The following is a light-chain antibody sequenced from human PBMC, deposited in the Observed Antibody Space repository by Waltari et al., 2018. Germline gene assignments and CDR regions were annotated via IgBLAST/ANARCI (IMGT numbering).Light chain of an antibody. CDR1: QNINRY. J-gene: IGKJ2*01. CDR2: DAS. V-gene: IGKV1-39*01. Sequence: QSPSSLSASVGDRVTITCRASQNINRYLHWYQQKAGTAPKLLISDASVLQSGVPSRFRGSGSGTDFTLTINGLRPEDFATYYCQQSYNSPRYTFGQGTNLEVK. CDR3: QQSYNSPRYT.